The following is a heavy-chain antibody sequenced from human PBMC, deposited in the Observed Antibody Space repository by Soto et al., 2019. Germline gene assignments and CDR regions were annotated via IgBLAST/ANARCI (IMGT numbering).Heavy chain of an antibody. V-gene: IGHV4-59*12. D-gene: IGHD3-9*01. Sequence: ETLSLTCTVSGDSISSYSWSWIRQPPGKGLEWIGNIHYNGSTNYNPSLKSRVTISVDTSKNQFSLKLSSVTAADTAVYYCARGRRYFDWLLTNWFDPWGQGTLVTVSS. CDR1: GDSISSYS. CDR3: ARGRRYFDWLLTNWFDP. J-gene: IGHJ5*02. CDR2: IHYNGST.